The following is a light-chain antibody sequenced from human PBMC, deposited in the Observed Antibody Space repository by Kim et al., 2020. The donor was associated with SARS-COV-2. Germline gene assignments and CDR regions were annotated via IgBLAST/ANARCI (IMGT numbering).Light chain of an antibody. V-gene: IGKV4-1*01. CDR2: WAS. Sequence: KATINCKASQSVLYSPNNKNYVAWYQQKPGQPPKLLIYWASTRESGVPDRFTGRGSGTEFTLTSSSLQAEDVAVYYCQQYYTTSYTFGQGTKLEI. CDR3: QQYYTTSYT. J-gene: IGKJ2*01. CDR1: QSVLYSPNNKNY.